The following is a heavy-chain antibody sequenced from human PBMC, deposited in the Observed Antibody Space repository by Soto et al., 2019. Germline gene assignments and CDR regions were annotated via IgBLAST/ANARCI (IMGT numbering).Heavy chain of an antibody. Sequence: PGGSLRLSCAASGFNFNNYNLHWVRQAPGKGLEWVASISSGSSDTWYADSVKGRFIISRDNAQNSLFLQMNTLRPEDTAMYYCARVAYWGPGTQVTVSS. CDR1: GFNFNNYN. J-gene: IGHJ4*02. V-gene: IGHV3-21*01. CDR2: ISSGSSDT. CDR3: ARVAY.